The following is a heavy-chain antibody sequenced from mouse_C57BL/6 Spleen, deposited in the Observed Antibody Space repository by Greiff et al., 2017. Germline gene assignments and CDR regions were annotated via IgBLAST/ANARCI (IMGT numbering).Heavy chain of an antibody. J-gene: IGHJ3*01. CDR2: INPSTGGT. D-gene: IGHD2-3*01. Sequence: EVQLQQSGPGLVKPGASVKISCKASGYSFTGYYMNWVKQSPEKSLEWIGEINPSTGGTTYNQKFKAKATLTVDKSTSTAYMQLKSLTSEDSAVYYCARGLYLAYWGQGTLVTVSA. CDR1: GYSFTGYY. V-gene: IGHV1-42*01. CDR3: ARGLYLAY.